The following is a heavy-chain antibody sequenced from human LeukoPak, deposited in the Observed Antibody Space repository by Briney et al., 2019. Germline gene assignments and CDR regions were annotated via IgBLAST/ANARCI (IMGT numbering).Heavy chain of an antibody. V-gene: IGHV4-34*01. CDR1: GGSFSGYY. CDR3: ARGPVGGTTYNDGDAFDI. J-gene: IGHJ3*02. D-gene: IGHD1-7*01. CDR2: INHSGST. Sequence: SETLSLTCAVYGGSFSGYYWSWIRQPPGKGLEWLGEINHSGSTNYNPSLKSRVTISVDTSKNQFSLKLSSVTAADTAVYYCARGPVGGTTYNDGDAFDIWGQGTMVTVSS.